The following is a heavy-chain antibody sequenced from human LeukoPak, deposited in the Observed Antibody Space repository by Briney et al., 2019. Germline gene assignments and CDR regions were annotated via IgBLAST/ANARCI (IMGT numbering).Heavy chain of an antibody. CDR1: GFTLNKYW. V-gene: IGHV3-74*01. D-gene: IGHD4-17*01. Sequence: GGSLRLSCEASGFTLNKYWMHWVRQAQGKGLVWVSRITGDGSDIAYADSVKGRFTVSRDDAKNILFLQMTSLRVEDTAIYYCARDAYTTTSNWLDPWGQGTLVTVSS. CDR3: ARDAYTTTSNWLDP. J-gene: IGHJ5*02. CDR2: ITGDGSDI.